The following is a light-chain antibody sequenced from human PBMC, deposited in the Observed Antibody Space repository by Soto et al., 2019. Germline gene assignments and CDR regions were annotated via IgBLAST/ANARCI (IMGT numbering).Light chain of an antibody. Sequence: IVLTQSPGTLSLSPWEGATLSCRASQTISSFLAWYQQKRGQAPRLLIHGASNRATGIPDRFSGSGSGTDFTLTITSLEPEDFAVYYCQKFNKWLWTFGQGTKVDIK. V-gene: IGKV3-11*01. CDR1: QTISSF. CDR2: GAS. J-gene: IGKJ1*01. CDR3: QKFNKWLWT.